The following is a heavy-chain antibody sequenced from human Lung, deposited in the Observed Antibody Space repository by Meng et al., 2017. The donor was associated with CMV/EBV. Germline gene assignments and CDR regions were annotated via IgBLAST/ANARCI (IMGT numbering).Heavy chain of an antibody. CDR2: IKEDGSEK. CDR3: ARAYRAIDY. D-gene: IGHD1-26*01. V-gene: IGHV3-7*01. CDR1: GFTLSSYW. Sequence: GGSLRFCFSASGFTLSSYWMSWVRQAPGKGLEWVANIKEDGSEKYYVDSVKARFTISRDNAKNSLYVQMNSLRGEDTAVYYCARAYRAIDYWGQGTLVTVSS. J-gene: IGHJ4*02.